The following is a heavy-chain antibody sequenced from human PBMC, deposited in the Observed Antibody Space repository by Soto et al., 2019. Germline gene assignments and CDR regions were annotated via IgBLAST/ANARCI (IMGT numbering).Heavy chain of an antibody. CDR1: GFTFSSYA. D-gene: IGHD6-19*01. V-gene: IGHV3-23*01. Sequence: GGSLRLSCAASGFTFSSYAMSWVRQAPGEGLEWVSAIRTSGNGGTTYYADSVKGRFTLSRDNSKNTLFLQMNSLRAEDTAVYYCARRSGYSSGWPYDYWGQGTLVTVSS. J-gene: IGHJ4*02. CDR3: ARRSGYSSGWPYDY. CDR2: IRTSGNGGTT.